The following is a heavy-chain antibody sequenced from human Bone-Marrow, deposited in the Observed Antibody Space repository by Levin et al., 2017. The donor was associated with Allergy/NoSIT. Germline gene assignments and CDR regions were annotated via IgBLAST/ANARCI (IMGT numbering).Heavy chain of an antibody. V-gene: IGHV2-5*02. CDR3: AHSQSLLPGLPGYNYGPFDF. J-gene: IGHJ4*02. Sequence: SGPTLVKPKQTLTLTCTFSGFSLSTSGVGVGWIRQPPGKALEWLALIYWDDDLRYSPSLQSRLTITKDTSKNQVVLTMTNMAPADTGTYFCAHSQSLLPGLPGYNYGPFDFWGQGTLVIVSS. CDR1: GFSLSTSGVG. CDR2: IYWDDDL. D-gene: IGHD5-18*01.